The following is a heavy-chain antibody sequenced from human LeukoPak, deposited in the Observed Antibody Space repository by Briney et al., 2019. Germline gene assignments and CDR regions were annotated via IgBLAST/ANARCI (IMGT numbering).Heavy chain of an antibody. J-gene: IGHJ4*02. V-gene: IGHV3-23*01. CDR1: GFTFNNFA. D-gene: IGHD3-22*01. CDR3: AKENWAYNWKYDSSASGIKY. CDR2: ISAGGGST. Sequence: SGGSLRLSCAASGFTFNNFAMSWVRQAPGKGLEWVSGISAGGGSTYYADSVKGRFTISRDNSKNTLYLQMNSLRAEDAAVYYCAKENWAYNWKYDSSASGIKYWGQGTLVTVSS.